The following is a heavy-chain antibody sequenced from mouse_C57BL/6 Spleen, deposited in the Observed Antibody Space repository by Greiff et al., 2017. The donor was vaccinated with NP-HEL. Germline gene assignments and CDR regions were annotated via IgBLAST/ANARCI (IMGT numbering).Heavy chain of an antibody. CDR1: GYTFTDYE. CDR2: IDPETGGT. V-gene: IGHV1-15*01. J-gene: IGHJ2*01. Sequence: VQLQQSGAELVRPGASVTLSCKASGYTFTDYEMHWVKQTPVHGLEWIGAIDPETGGTAYNQKFKGKAILTADKSSSTAYMELRSLTSEDSAVYYCTRGSITTVEDYWGQGTTLTVSS. CDR3: TRGSITTVEDY. D-gene: IGHD1-1*01.